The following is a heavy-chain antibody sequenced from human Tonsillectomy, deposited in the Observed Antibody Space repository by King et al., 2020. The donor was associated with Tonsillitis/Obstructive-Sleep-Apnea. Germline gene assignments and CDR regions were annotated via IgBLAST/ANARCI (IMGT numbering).Heavy chain of an antibody. V-gene: IGHV3-53*01. CDR2: IYSGGST. J-gene: IGHJ4*02. D-gene: IGHD5-12*01. CDR3: ARDFGYVGDY. Sequence: VQLVESGGGLIQRGGSLRLSCVASGFTVSTNYMTWVRQAPGKGLEWVSVIYSGGSTDYAASVTGRFTISRDNSTNTVYLQMNSLRAEDTAVYYCARDFGYVGDYWGQGTLVTVSS. CDR1: GFTVSTNY.